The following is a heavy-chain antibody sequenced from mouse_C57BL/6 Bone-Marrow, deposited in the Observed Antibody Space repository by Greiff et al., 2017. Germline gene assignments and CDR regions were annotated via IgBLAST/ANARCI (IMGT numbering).Heavy chain of an antibody. CDR2: IRNKANNHAT. Sequence: EVKVEESGGGLVQPGGSMKLSCAASGFTFSDAWMDWVRQSPEKGLEWVAEIRNKANNHATYYAESVKGRFTISRDDSKSSVYLQMNSLRAEDTGIYYCTFYDGYYLWFAYWGQGTLVTVSA. D-gene: IGHD2-3*01. V-gene: IGHV6-6*01. J-gene: IGHJ3*01. CDR3: TFYDGYYLWFAY. CDR1: GFTFSDAW.